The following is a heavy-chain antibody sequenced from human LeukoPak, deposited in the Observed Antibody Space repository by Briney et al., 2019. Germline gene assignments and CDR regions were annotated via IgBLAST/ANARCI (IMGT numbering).Heavy chain of an antibody. V-gene: IGHV1-2*02. Sequence: GASVKVSCKASGYTFTGYYMHWVRQAPGQGLEWMGWINPNSGGTNYAQKVQGRVTMTRDTSISTAYMELSRLRSDDTAVYYCARDLKRITIFGVVPGGYWGQGTLVTVSS. D-gene: IGHD3-3*01. CDR2: INPNSGGT. CDR3: ARDLKRITIFGVVPGGY. J-gene: IGHJ4*02. CDR1: GYTFTGYY.